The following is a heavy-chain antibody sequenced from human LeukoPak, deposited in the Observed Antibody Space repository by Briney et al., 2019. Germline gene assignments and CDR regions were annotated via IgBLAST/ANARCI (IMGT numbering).Heavy chain of an antibody. D-gene: IGHD3-10*01. CDR3: ARRVGRSTYYFDH. CDR1: GGSISSDTYY. V-gene: IGHV4-39*01. Sequence: SETLSLTCGVSGGSISSDTYYWDWIRQPPGKGLEWIGTIYYTGSTYYTPSLKSRVTISVDTSKNQFSLKVSSVTASDTAVYYCARRVGRSTYYFDHWGQGTLVTVSS. J-gene: IGHJ4*02. CDR2: IYYTGST.